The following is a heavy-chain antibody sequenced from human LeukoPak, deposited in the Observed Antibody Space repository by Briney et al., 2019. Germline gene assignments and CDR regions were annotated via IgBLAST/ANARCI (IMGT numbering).Heavy chain of an antibody. CDR1: GFTFSSYG. V-gene: IGHV3-23*01. J-gene: IGHJ4*02. Sequence: GGTLRLSCAASGFTFSSYGMSWVRQAPGKGLEWVSAISGSGGSTYYADSVKGRFTISRDNSKNTLYLQMNSLRAEDTAVYYCAKSAGYYYDSSGYYRKYYFDYWGQGTLVTVSS. CDR3: AKSAGYYYDSSGYYRKYYFDY. CDR2: ISGSGGST. D-gene: IGHD3-22*01.